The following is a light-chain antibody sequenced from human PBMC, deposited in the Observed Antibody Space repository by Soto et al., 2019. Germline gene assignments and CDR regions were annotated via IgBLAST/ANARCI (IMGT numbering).Light chain of an antibody. V-gene: IGLV2-14*02. J-gene: IGLJ1*01. CDR1: SSDVGSYNL. CDR3: QSYDSSLSGYV. Sequence: QSVLTQPASVSGPPGQSIVISCNGSSSDVGSYNLVSWYQQYPGKAPKVMIFEGTKRPSGVSDRFSGSKSGNTASLAITGLQAEDEADYYCQSYDSSLSGYVFGTGTKVTVL. CDR2: EGT.